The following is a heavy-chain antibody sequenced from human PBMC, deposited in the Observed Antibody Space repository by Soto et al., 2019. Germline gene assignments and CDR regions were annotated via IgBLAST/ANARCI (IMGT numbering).Heavy chain of an antibody. CDR1: GGSISSGGYS. CDR2: IYHSGST. J-gene: IGHJ6*02. V-gene: IGHV4-30-2*03. Sequence: TLSLTCAVSGGSISSGGYSWSWIRQPPGKGLEWIGYIYHSGSTYYNPSLNSRVTVSVDTSKNQFSLKVTSVTAADTAVYYCARLYGYCIRNSCHGHYAMDVWGQGTTVTVSS. D-gene: IGHD2-2*01. CDR3: ARLYGYCIRNSCHGHYAMDV.